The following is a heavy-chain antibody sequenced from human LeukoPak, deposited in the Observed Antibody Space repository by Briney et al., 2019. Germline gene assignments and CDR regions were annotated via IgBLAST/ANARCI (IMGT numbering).Heavy chain of an antibody. CDR3: ARGMCTIKNCYSPWLTT. CDR1: GGSFSTGDSFSSYF. D-gene: IGHD2/OR15-2a*01. CDR2: ISNSGST. V-gene: IGHV4-61*01. Sequence: SETLSLTCPVSGGSFSTGDSFSSYFWSWIRQSPGKGLEWIGYISNSGSTKYNPSLKSRVTISVDTSKNQFSLNLNSVTTADTAVYHCARGMCTIKNCYSPWLTTWGQGTLVTVSS. J-gene: IGHJ5*02.